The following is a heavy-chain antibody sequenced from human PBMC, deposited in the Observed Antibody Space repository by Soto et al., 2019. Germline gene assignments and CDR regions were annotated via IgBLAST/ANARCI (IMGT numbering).Heavy chain of an antibody. J-gene: IGHJ3*01. CDR1: GFSFSDNL. Sequence: QVQLVQSGAEVRKPGASVNLSCRASGFSFSDNLINWVRQAPGQSLEWMGWINPDKGNTRYSQPFQGRVTISRHSSASIAYVEVSALTSEDTAVYYCARDILSVGPRANEAFDVWGQGTMVTVSS. D-gene: IGHD2-8*02. V-gene: IGHV1-3*01. CDR3: ARDILSVGPRANEAFDV. CDR2: INPDKGNT.